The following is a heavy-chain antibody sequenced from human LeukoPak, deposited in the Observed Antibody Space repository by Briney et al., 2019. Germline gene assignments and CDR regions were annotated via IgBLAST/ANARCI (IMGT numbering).Heavy chain of an antibody. CDR2: ISYDGSNK. D-gene: IGHD3-9*01. CDR1: GCTFSSYG. CDR3: AKDFSYDILTGSYYFDY. Sequence: GGSLRLSCAASGCTFSSYGMHWVRQAPGKGLEWVAVISYDGSNKYYADSVKGRFTISRDNSKNTLYLQMNSLRAEDTAVYYCAKDFSYDILTGSYYFDYWGQGTLVTVSS. J-gene: IGHJ4*02. V-gene: IGHV3-30*18.